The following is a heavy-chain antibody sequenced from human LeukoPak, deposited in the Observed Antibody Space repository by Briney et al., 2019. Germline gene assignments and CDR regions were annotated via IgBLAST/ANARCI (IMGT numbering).Heavy chain of an antibody. CDR3: VRLRRDSDRSGYYYYYDY. Sequence: GGSLRLSCAASGYTFSDFSVNWVRQAPGKGLEWASSISVRSNYRYYADSVRGRFTISRDDARDSLFLQMNSLRAEDTAVYFCVRLRRDSDRSGYYYYYDYWGRGTLVTVSS. V-gene: IGHV3-21*01. CDR1: GYTFSDFS. D-gene: IGHD3-22*01. CDR2: ISVRSNYR. J-gene: IGHJ4*02.